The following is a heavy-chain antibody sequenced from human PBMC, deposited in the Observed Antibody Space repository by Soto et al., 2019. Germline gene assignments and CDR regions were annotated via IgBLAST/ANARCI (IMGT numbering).Heavy chain of an antibody. CDR1: GFTFSSYA. Sequence: GSLRLSCAASGFTFSSYAMSWVRQAPGKGLEWVSAISGSGGSTYYADSVKGRFTISRDNSKNTLYLQMSSLRAEDTAVYYCAKDYVIGVVTPVGYYGMDVWGQGTTVTVSS. CDR2: ISGSGGST. CDR3: AKDYVIGVVTPVGYYGMDV. D-gene: IGHD3-3*01. V-gene: IGHV3-23*01. J-gene: IGHJ6*02.